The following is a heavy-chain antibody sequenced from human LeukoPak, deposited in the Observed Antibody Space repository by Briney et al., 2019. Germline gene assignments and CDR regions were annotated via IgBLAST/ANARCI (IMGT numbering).Heavy chain of an antibody. CDR3: ARDYCSGGSCYHLGQYYGMDV. Sequence: GGSLRLSCAASGFIFSNSAMSWVRQAPGKGLEWVSSINNDGSYIYYAGSVKGRFTISRDNAKNSLYLRLNSLRAEDTAVYYCARDYCSGGSCYHLGQYYGMDVWGQGTTVTVSS. V-gene: IGHV3-21*04. CDR1: GFIFSNSA. D-gene: IGHD2-15*01. CDR2: INNDGSYI. J-gene: IGHJ6*02.